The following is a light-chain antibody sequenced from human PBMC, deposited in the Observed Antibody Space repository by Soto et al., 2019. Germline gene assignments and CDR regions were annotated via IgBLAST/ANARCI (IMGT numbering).Light chain of an antibody. Sequence: EIVLTQSPATLSLSPGERATLSCRASQSVSSHLAWYQQKPGQAPRLLIYDASNRATGIPARFSGSGSGTDCTLTISRLEPEDFAVYYCQQGSFGGGTKVDIK. J-gene: IGKJ4*01. CDR1: QSVSSH. V-gene: IGKV3-11*01. CDR2: DAS. CDR3: QQGS.